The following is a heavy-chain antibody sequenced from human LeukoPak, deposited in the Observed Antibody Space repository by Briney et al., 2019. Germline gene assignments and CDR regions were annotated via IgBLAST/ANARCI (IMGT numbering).Heavy chain of an antibody. CDR3: ATKSEGRWGSYPHDAFDI. CDR1: GGSISSGGYS. J-gene: IGHJ3*02. D-gene: IGHD3-16*02. CDR2: IYHSGST. V-gene: IGHV4-30-2*01. Sequence: PSQTLSLTCAVSGGSISSGGYSWSWIRQPPGKGLEWIGYIYHSGSTFYNSSLKSRLTVSVDRSKNQFSLKLTSVTAADMAVYYCATKSEGRWGSYPHDAFDIWGQGTMVTVSS.